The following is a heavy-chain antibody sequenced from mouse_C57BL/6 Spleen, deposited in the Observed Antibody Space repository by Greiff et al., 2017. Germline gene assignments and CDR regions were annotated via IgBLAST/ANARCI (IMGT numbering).Heavy chain of an antibody. D-gene: IGHD3-1*01. CDR1: GFSLTSYG. CDR2: IWRGGST. V-gene: IGHV2-5*01. J-gene: IGHJ4*01. Sequence: VQLQESGPGLVQPSQSLSITCTVSGFSLTSYGVHWVRQSPGKGLEWLGVIWRGGSTDYNAAFMSRLSITKDNSKSQVFFKMNSLQADDTAIYYCAKKHDRAHQGAMDYWGQGTSVTVSS. CDR3: AKKHDRAHQGAMDY.